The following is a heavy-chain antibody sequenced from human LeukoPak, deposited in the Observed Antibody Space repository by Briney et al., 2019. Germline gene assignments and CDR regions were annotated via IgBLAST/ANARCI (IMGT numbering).Heavy chain of an antibody. CDR3: ASFLVGASYFDH. CDR1: GGSISSGSYY. D-gene: IGHD1-26*01. J-gene: IGHJ4*02. CDR2: IYTSGST. V-gene: IGHV4-61*02. Sequence: SQTLSLTCTVSGGSISSGSYYWSWIRQPAGKGLEWIGRIYTSGSTNYNPSLKSRVTTSVDTSKNQFSLKLSSVTAADTAVYYCASFLVGASYFDHWGQGTLVTVSS.